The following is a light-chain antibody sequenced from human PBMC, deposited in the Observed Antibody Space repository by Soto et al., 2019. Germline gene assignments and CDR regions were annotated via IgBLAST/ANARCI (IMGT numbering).Light chain of an antibody. CDR2: TNT. CDR3: AAWDDSPDGPV. V-gene: IGLV1-44*01. J-gene: IGLJ2*01. Sequence: QSVLTQPPSASGTPGQRVTISCSGSRSNIGTNTVNWYAQLPGTSPKLVIYTNTQRPPGVPDGFSGSKSGTSASLAISGLQSEDEADYYCAAWDDSPDGPVFGGGTKLTVL. CDR1: RSNIGTNT.